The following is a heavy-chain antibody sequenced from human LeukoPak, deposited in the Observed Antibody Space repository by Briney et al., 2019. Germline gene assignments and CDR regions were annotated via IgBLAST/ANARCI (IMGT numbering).Heavy chain of an antibody. CDR1: GGSISSYF. J-gene: IGHJ4*02. CDR2: IYYSGST. V-gene: IGHV4-59*01. D-gene: IGHD6-19*01. Sequence: SETLSLTCTVCGGSISSYFWSWIRQPPGKGLEWIGYIYYSGSTNYNPSLKSRVTISVDTSKNQFSLKLSSVTAADTAVYYCARSIAVQGGGSTFDYWGQGTLVTVSS. CDR3: ARSIAVQGGGSTFDY.